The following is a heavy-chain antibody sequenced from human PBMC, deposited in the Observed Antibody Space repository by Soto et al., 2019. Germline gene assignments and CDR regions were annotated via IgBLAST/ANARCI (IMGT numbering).Heavy chain of an antibody. V-gene: IGHV3-21*01. CDR3: ARAPGFLEWLLPYYYYGMDV. D-gene: IGHD3-3*01. CDR2: ISSSSSYI. CDR1: GFTFSSYS. Sequence: GGSLRLSCAASGFTFSSYSMNWVRQAPGKGLEWVSSISSSSSYIYYADSVKGRFTISRDNAKNSLYLQMNSLRAEDTAVYYCARAPGFLEWLLPYYYYGMDVWGQGTTVTVSS. J-gene: IGHJ6*02.